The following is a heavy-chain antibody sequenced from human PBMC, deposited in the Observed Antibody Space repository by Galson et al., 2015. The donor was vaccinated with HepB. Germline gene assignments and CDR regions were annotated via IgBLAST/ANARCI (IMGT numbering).Heavy chain of an antibody. CDR3: ARAYCGGDCYYYGMDV. J-gene: IGHJ6*02. CDR2: ISYDGSNK. V-gene: IGHV3-30*04. D-gene: IGHD2-21*01. Sequence: SLRLSCAASGFTFSSYAMHWVRQAPGKGLEWVAVISYDGSNKYYADSVKGRFTISRDNSKNTLYLQMNSLRAEDTAVYYCARAYCGGDCYYYGMDVWGQGTTVTVSS. CDR1: GFTFSSYA.